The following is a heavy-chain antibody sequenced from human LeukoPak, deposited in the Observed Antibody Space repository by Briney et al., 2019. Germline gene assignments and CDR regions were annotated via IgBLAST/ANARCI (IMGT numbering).Heavy chain of an antibody. CDR3: ARLYYDSSVYSWFDP. D-gene: IGHD3-22*01. J-gene: IGHJ5*02. V-gene: IGHV4-39*07. CDR1: GGSISTSSYY. Sequence: SETLSLTCTVSGGSISTSSYYWGWVRQPPGKGLEWIGNIFYSGSTYYSPSLKSRVTISLDTSRNQFSLKLNSVTAADTAIYYCARLYYDSSVYSWFDPWGQGSLVTVSS. CDR2: IFYSGST.